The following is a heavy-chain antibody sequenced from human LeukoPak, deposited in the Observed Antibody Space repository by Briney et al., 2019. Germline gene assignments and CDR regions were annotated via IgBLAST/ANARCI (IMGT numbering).Heavy chain of an antibody. J-gene: IGHJ6*02. V-gene: IGHV1-18*01. CDR3: ARAYYDFALSSYGTDA. D-gene: IGHD3-3*01. CDR2: ISAYNGNT. CDR1: GYIFTSRG. Sequence: ASVKVSCKASGYIFTSRGISWVRQAPGQGLEWMGWISAYNGNTKYAQKFQGRVTMTTDTSTSTAYMELRSLRSDDTAVYFCARAYYDFALSSYGTDAWGQGTTVTVSS.